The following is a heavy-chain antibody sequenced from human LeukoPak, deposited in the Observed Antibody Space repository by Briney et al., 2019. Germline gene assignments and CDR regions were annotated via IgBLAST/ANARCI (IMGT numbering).Heavy chain of an antibody. CDR3: AKIPYDFWSGYTQFDY. D-gene: IGHD3-3*01. CDR1: RLTYSSYG. CDR2: IRYNGSNT. J-gene: IGHJ4*02. V-gene: IGHV3-30*02. Sequence: PGVSLTLSCAASRLTYSSYGVHWLPQATGKGLVGVSYIRYNGSNTYYEASVKGRFTISRDNSKNTLYRQMNSQRTEDTAVYYCAKIPYDFWSGYTQFDYGGQGTLVTVYS.